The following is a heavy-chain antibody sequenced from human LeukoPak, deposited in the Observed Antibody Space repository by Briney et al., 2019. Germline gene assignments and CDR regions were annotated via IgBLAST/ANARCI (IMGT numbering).Heavy chain of an antibody. CDR2: IIPAFDTP. Sequence: ASVKVSCKASGGTFSSYEYIWVRQAPGRGLEWMGGIIPAFDTPNYAHKFQGRVTISADESTSTAYMEMSNLKSDDTAVFFCARGYLAVVTSNLGGNAFDVWGQGTMITVSS. CDR1: GGTFSSYE. J-gene: IGHJ3*01. V-gene: IGHV1-69*13. CDR3: ARGYLAVVTSNLGGNAFDV. D-gene: IGHD2-21*02.